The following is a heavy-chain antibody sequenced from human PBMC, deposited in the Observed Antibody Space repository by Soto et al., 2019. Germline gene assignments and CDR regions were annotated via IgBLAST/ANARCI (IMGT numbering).Heavy chain of an antibody. CDR1: GFTFSSYG. CDR2: ISYDGSNK. V-gene: IGHV3-30*18. Sequence: GGSLRLSCAASGFTFSSYGMHWVRQAPGKGLEWVAVISYDGSNKYYADSVKGRFTISRDNSKNTLYLQMNSLRAEDTAVYYCAKDGPPLQSYDSSGYYLFGGQGTLVTVSS. CDR3: AKDGPPLQSYDSSGYYLF. J-gene: IGHJ4*02. D-gene: IGHD3-22*01.